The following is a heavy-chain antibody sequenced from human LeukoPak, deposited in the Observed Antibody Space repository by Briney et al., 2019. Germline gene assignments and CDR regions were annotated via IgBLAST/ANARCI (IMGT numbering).Heavy chain of an antibody. D-gene: IGHD6-19*01. CDR1: GGSISSYY. V-gene: IGHV4-59*01. CDR3: AGSLSPGIAVA. Sequence: SETLSLTCTVSGGSISSYYWSWIREPPGKGLEWIGYIYYSGSTNYNPSLKSRVTISVDTSKNQFSLKLSSVTAADTAVYYCAGSLSPGIAVAWGQGTLVTVSS. CDR2: IYYSGST. J-gene: IGHJ4*02.